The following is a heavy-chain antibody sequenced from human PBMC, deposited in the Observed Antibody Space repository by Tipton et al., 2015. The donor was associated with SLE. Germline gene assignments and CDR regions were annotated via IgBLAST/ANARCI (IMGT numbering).Heavy chain of an antibody. D-gene: IGHD2-2*01. CDR3: ARDSNIVVVPAASWFDP. V-gene: IGHV4-39*07. CDR2: IYYSGST. Sequence: TLSLTCTVSGGSISSSSYYWGWIRQPPGKGLEWIGSIYYSGSTYYNPSLKSRVTISVDTSKNQFSLKLSSVTAADTAVYYCARDSNIVVVPAASWFDPWGQGTLVTVSS. J-gene: IGHJ5*02. CDR1: GGSISSSSYY.